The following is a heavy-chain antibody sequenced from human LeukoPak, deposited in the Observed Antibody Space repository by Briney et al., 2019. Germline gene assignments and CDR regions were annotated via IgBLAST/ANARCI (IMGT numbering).Heavy chain of an antibody. V-gene: IGHV1-2*02. D-gene: IGHD2/OR15-2a*01. CDR1: GYTFTDYN. CDR3: ASPFIESPPLGALDY. CDR2: INPNSGGT. J-gene: IGHJ4*02. Sequence: ASVTVSCKASGYTFTDYNMHWGRQAPGQGLEWMGWINPNSGGTNYAQNFQGRVTMTRDTAISTAYMELSRLRSDDTAVYYCASPFIESPPLGALDYWGQGTLVTVSS.